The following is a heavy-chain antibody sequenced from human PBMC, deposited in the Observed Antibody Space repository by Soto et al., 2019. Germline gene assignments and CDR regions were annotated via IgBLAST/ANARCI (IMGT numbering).Heavy chain of an antibody. CDR1: GFTFSDYG. Sequence: QVQLVESGGGVVQPGRSLRVSCAASGFTFSDYGIYWVRQAPGKGLEWVALISYDGNNREYGDSVKGRFTISRDNSKNTLYLPMNTLRVEDTAVYDCTFGDNSFDYWGQGTLVTVSS. CDR3: TFGDNSFDY. D-gene: IGHD1-20*01. CDR2: ISYDGNNR. V-gene: IGHV3-30*03. J-gene: IGHJ4*02.